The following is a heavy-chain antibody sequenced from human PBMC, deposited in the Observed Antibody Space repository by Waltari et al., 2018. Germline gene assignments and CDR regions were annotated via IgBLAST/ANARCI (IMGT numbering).Heavy chain of an antibody. CDR1: EFTPVTHA. Sequence: EVQLLESGGGLVQPGGSLRLSGQAPEFTPVTHAINWVRQAPGKGLEWVSSISVSDATYYADSVKGRFTISRDYSDNTVYLQMDSLRADDTAVYFCAKPFYNWDDPLHSWGQGTPVTVSS. V-gene: IGHV3-23*01. D-gene: IGHD1-20*01. J-gene: IGHJ1*01. CDR3: AKPFYNWDDPLHS. CDR2: ISVSDAT.